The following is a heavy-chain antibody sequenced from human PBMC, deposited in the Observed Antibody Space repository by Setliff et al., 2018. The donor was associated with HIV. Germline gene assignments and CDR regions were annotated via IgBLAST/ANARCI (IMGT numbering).Heavy chain of an antibody. CDR1: GGSISSYY. J-gene: IGHJ6*03. D-gene: IGHD1-7*01. Sequence: SETLSLTCTVSGGSISSYYWSWIRQPPGKGLEWIGYIYYSGSTNYNSSLKSRVTMSVDTSKNQFSLKLSSVTAADTAVYYCARGDGTKYYYYYYMDVWGKGTTVTVSS. V-gene: IGHV4-59*01. CDR3: ARGDGTKYYYYYYMDV. CDR2: IYYSGST.